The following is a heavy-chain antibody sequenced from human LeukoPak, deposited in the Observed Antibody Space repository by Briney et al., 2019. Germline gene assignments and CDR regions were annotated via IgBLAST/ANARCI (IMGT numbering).Heavy chain of an antibody. Sequence: ASVKVSCKASGFTFTSSAVQWVRQARGQRLEWIGWIVVGSGNTNYAQKFQERVTITRDMSTSTAYMELSSLRSEDTAVYYCAASGLGVYGYVGLDYWGQGTLVTVSS. J-gene: IGHJ4*02. CDR3: AASGLGVYGYVGLDY. D-gene: IGHD5-18*01. CDR2: IVVGSGNT. V-gene: IGHV1-58*01. CDR1: GFTFTSSA.